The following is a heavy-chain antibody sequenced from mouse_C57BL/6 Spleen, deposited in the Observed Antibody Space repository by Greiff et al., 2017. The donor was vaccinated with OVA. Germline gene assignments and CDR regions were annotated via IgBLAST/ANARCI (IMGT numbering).Heavy chain of an antibody. CDR2: IRSKSSNYAT. V-gene: IGHV10-3*01. D-gene: IGHD1-1*01. CDR1: GFTFNIYA. Sequence: DVKLVESGGGLVQPKGSLKLSCAASGFTFNIYAMHWVRQAPGKGLEWVARIRSKSSNYATYYADSVKDRFTISRDDSQSMLYLQMNNLKTEDTAMYYCVRGEGFTTVVATDFDVWGTGTTVTVSS. CDR3: VRGEGFTTVVATDFDV. J-gene: IGHJ1*03.